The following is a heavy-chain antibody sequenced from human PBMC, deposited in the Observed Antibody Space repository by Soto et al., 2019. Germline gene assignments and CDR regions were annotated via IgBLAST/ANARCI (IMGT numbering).Heavy chain of an antibody. CDR2: IWYDGSNK. Sequence: PGGSLRLSCAASGFTFSSYGMHWVRQVPGKGLEWVAVIWYDGSNKYYADSVKGRFTISRDNSKNTLYLQMNSLRAEDTAVYYCARDGSHLQQTDYYYGMDVWGQGTTVTVSS. CDR3: ARDGSHLQQTDYYYGMDV. J-gene: IGHJ6*02. CDR1: GFTFSSYG. V-gene: IGHV3-33*01. D-gene: IGHD3-10*01.